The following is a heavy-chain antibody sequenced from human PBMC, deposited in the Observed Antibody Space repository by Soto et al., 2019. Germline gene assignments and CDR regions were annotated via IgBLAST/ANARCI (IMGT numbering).Heavy chain of an antibody. CDR2: INHGGTT. J-gene: IGHJ4*02. D-gene: IGHD2-2*01. CDR3: ARVISSRDEYFDY. V-gene: IGHV4-34*01. CDR1: GGSFNGYY. Sequence: SETLSLTCAVYGGSFNGYYWSWVRQPPGKGLEWIGEINHGGTTNNHPSLTSRVTISVDKPKNQFSLNLTSVTAADTAVYYCARVISSRDEYFDYWGQGTVVTVSS.